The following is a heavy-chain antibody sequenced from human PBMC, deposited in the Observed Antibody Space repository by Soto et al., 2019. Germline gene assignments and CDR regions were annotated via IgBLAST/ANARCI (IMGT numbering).Heavy chain of an antibody. CDR2: INPNSGGT. CDR1: GYTFTGYY. Sequence: ASVKVSCKASGYTFTGYYMHWVRQAPGQGLEWMGWINPNSGGTNYAQKFQGRVTMTRDTSISTAYMELSRLRSDDTAVYYCARDVGYCSSTSCYSYYYGMDVWGQGTTVTVSS. V-gene: IGHV1-2*02. CDR3: ARDVGYCSSTSCYSYYYGMDV. J-gene: IGHJ6*02. D-gene: IGHD2-2*01.